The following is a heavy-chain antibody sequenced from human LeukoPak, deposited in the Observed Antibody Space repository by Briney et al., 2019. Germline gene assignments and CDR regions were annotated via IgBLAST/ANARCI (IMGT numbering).Heavy chain of an antibody. CDR2: ISGSGGDT. V-gene: IGHV3-23*01. D-gene: IGHD6-19*01. Sequence: GGSLRLSCAASGFTFSSYPMSWVRQAPGKGLEWVSAISGSGGDTYYADSVKGRFTISRDNSKNTRYLQMNSLRAEDTALYYCATSSGWYPKYFDYWGQGTLVTVSS. CDR1: GFTFSSYP. CDR3: ATSSGWYPKYFDY. J-gene: IGHJ4*02.